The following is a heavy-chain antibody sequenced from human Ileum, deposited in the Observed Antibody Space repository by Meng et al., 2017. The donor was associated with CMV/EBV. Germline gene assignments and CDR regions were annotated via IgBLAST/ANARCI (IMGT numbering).Heavy chain of an antibody. CDR1: CVSLSNSGVG. V-gene: IGHV2-5*01. CDR3: AHWVKWELLDY. D-gene: IGHD1-26*01. J-gene: IGHJ4*02. Sequence: CTCSCVSLSNSGVGVGWIRQPPGKALEWLALIYWNDDKRYSPSLKSRLTITKDTSKNQVVLTMTNMDPVDTATYYCAHWVKWELLDYWGQGTLVTVSS. CDR2: IYWNDDK.